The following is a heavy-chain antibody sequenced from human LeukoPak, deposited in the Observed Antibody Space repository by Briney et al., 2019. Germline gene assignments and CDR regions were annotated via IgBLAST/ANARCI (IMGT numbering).Heavy chain of an antibody. CDR1: GYIFTSYD. D-gene: IGHD2-2*01. J-gene: IGHJ1*01. CDR2: ISAYNHNT. CDR3: AKTSYCSSTSCFEYFPQ. Sequence: ASVKASCRASGYIFTSYDITWVRQAPGQGLEWMGWISAYNHNTNYAQKFQGRVTMTTDTSTSTAYMELKSLRSDDTAVYYCAKTSYCSSTSCFEYFPQWGQGTLVTVSS. V-gene: IGHV1-18*01.